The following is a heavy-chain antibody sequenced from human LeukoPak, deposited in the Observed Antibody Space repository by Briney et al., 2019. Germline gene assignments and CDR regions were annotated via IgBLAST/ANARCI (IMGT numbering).Heavy chain of an antibody. V-gene: IGHV3-21*01. D-gene: IGHD4-23*01. CDR2: ISTSSSYI. J-gene: IGHJ6*03. Sequence: GGSLRLSCAASGFTFSSYTMNWVRQAPGKGLEWVSSISTSSSYIYYADSVKGRFTISRDNAKNSLYLQMNSLRAEDTALYYCARDGDTVLTRGYYYYMDVWGKGTTVTVSS. CDR1: GFTFSSYT. CDR3: ARDGDTVLTRGYYYYMDV.